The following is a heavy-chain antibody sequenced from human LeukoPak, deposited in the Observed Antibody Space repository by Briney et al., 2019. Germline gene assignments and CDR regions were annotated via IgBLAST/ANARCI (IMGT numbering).Heavy chain of an antibody. CDR2: INQDGSDK. CDR1: GFSLSSYS. Sequence: TWGSLRLTCAASGFSLSSYSLSWVRQAPGKGLEWVANINQDGSDKYYVDSVKGRFSISRDNVKNSLYLQMNSLRAEDTAVYYCARGQPLVYWGQGALVTVSS. J-gene: IGHJ4*02. CDR3: ARGQPLVY. V-gene: IGHV3-7*05. D-gene: IGHD6-6*01.